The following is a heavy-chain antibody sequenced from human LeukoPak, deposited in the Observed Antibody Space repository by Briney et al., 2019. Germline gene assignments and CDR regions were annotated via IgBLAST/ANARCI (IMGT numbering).Heavy chain of an antibody. J-gene: IGHJ4*02. CDR2: INPNSGAT. CDR3: ARQEAAEDY. D-gene: IGHD6-13*01. CDR1: GYTFTGYY. Sequence: GASVKVSCKASGYTFTGYYMHWVRQAPGQGLEWMGWINPNSGATNYARQFQGRVTMTRDTSITTAYMELSRLRSDDTAVYYCARQEAAEDYWGQGTLVTVSS. V-gene: IGHV1-2*02.